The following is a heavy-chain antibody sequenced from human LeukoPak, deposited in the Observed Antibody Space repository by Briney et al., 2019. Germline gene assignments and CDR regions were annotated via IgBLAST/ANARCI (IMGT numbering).Heavy chain of an antibody. J-gene: IGHJ5*02. D-gene: IGHD1-26*01. CDR3: ARDLGGQLHNWFDP. CDR2: IYHSGST. V-gene: IGHV4-30-2*01. CDR1: GGSISSGGYY. Sequence: KPSETLSLTCTVSGGSISSGGYYWSWIRQPPGKGLEWIGYIYHSGSTYYNPSLKSRVTISVDRSKNQFSLKLSSVTAADTAVYYCARDLGGQLHNWFDPWGQGTLVTVSS.